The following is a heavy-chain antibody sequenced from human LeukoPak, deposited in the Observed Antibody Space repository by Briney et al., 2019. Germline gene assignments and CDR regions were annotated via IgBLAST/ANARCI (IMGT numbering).Heavy chain of an antibody. V-gene: IGHV1-69*13. CDR1: GGTFSSYA. Sequence: SVKVSCKASGGTFSSYAISWVRQAPGQGLEWMGGIIPIFGTANYAQKFQGRVTITADESTSTAYMELSSLRSEDTAVYYCARAHYYDSSDHYYYGMDVWAKGPRSPSP. J-gene: IGHJ6*02. CDR2: IIPIFGTA. D-gene: IGHD3-22*01. CDR3: ARAHYYDSSDHYYYGMDV.